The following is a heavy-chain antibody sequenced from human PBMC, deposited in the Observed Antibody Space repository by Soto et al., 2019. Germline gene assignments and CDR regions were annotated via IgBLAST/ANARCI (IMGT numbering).Heavy chain of an antibody. CDR3: ARDYTSTGYGLVY. CDR2: IWYDGSNE. D-gene: IGHD6-25*01. V-gene: IGHV3-33*01. J-gene: IGHJ4*02. Sequence: GGSLRLSCAASGFTFSRHGMHWVRQAPGKGLEWVAIIWYDGSNEYYADSVRGRFTISRDNSKNTLYLQMSSLRVDDTAVYYCARDYTSTGYGLVYWGQGALVTVSS. CDR1: GFTFSRHG.